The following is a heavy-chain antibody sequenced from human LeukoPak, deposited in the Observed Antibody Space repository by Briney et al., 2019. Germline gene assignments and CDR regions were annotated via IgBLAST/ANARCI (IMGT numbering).Heavy chain of an antibody. CDR1: GGFISSGGYY. Sequence: SETLSLTCTVSGGFISSGGYYWSWIRQPPGKGLEWIGYIYHSGSTYYNPSLKSRVTISVDTSKNQFSLKLSSVTAADTAVYYCARVLVAYYYGSGSYGYYFDYWGQGTLVTVSS. CDR2: IYHSGST. V-gene: IGHV4-30-2*01. D-gene: IGHD3-10*01. J-gene: IGHJ4*02. CDR3: ARVLVAYYYGSGSYGYYFDY.